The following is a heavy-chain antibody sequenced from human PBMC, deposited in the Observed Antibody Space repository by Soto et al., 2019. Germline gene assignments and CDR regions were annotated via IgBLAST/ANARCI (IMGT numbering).Heavy chain of an antibody. CDR2: IYYSGST. V-gene: IGHV4-59*01. CDR1: GGSISSYY. CDR3: ARSIVGATFDY. Sequence: QVQLQESGPGLVKPSETLSLTCTVSGGSISSYYWSWIRQPPGKGLEWIGYIYYSGSTNYNPSLKRRVTISVDTSKNQFSLKLSSVTAADTAVYYCARSIVGATFDYWGQGTLVTVSS. J-gene: IGHJ4*02. D-gene: IGHD1-26*01.